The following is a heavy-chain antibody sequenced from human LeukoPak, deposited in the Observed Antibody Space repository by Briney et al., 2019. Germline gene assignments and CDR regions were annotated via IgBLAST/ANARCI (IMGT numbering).Heavy chain of an antibody. D-gene: IGHD2/OR15-2a*01. Sequence: PGGSLRLSCAASGFTFSSYGMHWVRQAPGKGLEWVAFIRYDGSNKYYADSVKGRFTISRDNSKNTLYLQMNGLRAEDTAIYYCARDGYCNSITCFDYWGQGTLVTVSS. CDR2: IRYDGSNK. CDR1: GFTFSSYG. CDR3: ARDGYCNSITCFDY. J-gene: IGHJ4*02. V-gene: IGHV3-30*02.